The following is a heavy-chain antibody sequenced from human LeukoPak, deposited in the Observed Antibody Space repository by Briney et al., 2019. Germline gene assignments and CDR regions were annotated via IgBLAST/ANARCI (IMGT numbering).Heavy chain of an antibody. CDR1: GFTFSSYA. CDR3: AKPLMERSHHHPDY. V-gene: IGHV3-23*01. D-gene: IGHD2-8*01. CDR2: ISGSGGST. J-gene: IGHJ4*02. Sequence: GGSLRLSCAASGFTFSSYAMSWVRQAPGKGLEWVSAISGSGGSTYYADSVKGRFTISRDNSKNTLYLQMNSLRAEDTAVYYCAKPLMERSHHHPDYWGQGTLVTVSS.